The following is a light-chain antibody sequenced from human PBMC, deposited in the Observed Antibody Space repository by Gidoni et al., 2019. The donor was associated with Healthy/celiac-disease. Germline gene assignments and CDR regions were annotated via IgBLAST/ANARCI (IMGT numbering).Light chain of an antibody. CDR1: QSVSSN. Sequence: EIVMTPSPATLSVSPGARATLSCRARQSVSSNLAWYQQKPGQAPRLLIYGASTRATGIPARFSGSGSGTDFTLTISSLQSEDFAVYYCQQYNNWPPLTFGGXTKVEIK. J-gene: IGKJ4*02. V-gene: IGKV3-15*01. CDR2: GAS. CDR3: QQYNNWPPLT.